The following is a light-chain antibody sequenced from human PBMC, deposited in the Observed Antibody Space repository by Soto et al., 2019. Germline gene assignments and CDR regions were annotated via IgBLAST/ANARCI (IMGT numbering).Light chain of an antibody. CDR1: QSVSSNY. CDR2: GAS. Sequence: EIVLTQSPGTLSLSPGERATLSSRASQSVSSNYLAWYQQKPGQAPRLLIYGASNRATGIPDRFSGSGSGTDFTLTISRQEPEDFAVYYCQQRSNWPPITFGQGTRLEIK. CDR3: QQRSNWPPIT. J-gene: IGKJ5*01. V-gene: IGKV3D-20*02.